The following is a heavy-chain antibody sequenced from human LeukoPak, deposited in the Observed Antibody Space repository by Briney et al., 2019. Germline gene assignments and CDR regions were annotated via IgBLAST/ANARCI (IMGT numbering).Heavy chain of an antibody. V-gene: IGHV4-61*02. Sequence: SETLSLTCTVSGVSISSGSYYWRWLRQPAGKGLEWIGRIYTSGSTNYNPSLKSRVTISVDTSKNQFSLKLSSVTAADTAVYYCAREIRGYSGYGGLVDYWGQGTLVTVSS. D-gene: IGHD5-12*01. CDR3: AREIRGYSGYGGLVDY. J-gene: IGHJ4*02. CDR1: GVSISSGSYY. CDR2: IYTSGST.